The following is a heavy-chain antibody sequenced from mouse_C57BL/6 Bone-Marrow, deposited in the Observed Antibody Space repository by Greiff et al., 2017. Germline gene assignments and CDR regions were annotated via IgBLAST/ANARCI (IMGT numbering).Heavy chain of an antibody. CDR1: GFSLTSYG. Sequence: VMLVESGPGLVQPSQSLSITCTVSGFSLTSYGVHWVRQSPGKGLEWLGVIWSGGSTDYNAAFISRLSISKDNSKSQVFFKMNSLQADDTAIYYCARRFYGYYAMDYWGQGTSVTVSS. CDR3: ARRFYGYYAMDY. D-gene: IGHD1-1*01. V-gene: IGHV2-2*01. J-gene: IGHJ4*01. CDR2: IWSGGST.